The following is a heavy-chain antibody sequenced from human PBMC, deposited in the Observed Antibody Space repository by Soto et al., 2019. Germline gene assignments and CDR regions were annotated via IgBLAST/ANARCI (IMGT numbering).Heavy chain of an antibody. CDR2: ISGSGGST. CDR3: AKDQGGGLTPYYYGMDV. D-gene: IGHD3-16*01. V-gene: IGHV3-23*01. Sequence: GGSLRLSCAASGFTFSSYAMSWVRQAPGKGLEWVSAISGSGGSTYYADSVKGRFTISRDNSKNTLYLQMNSLRAEDTAVYYCAKDQGGGLTPYYYGMDVWGQGTTVTVSS. J-gene: IGHJ6*02. CDR1: GFTFSSYA.